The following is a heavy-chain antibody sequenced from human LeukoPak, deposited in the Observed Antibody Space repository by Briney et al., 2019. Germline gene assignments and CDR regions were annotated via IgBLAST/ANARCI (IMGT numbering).Heavy chain of an antibody. CDR2: IYSDGRT. CDR1: GFTVSSNY. CDR3: ARDQGLMGSSGPGWFDP. J-gene: IGHJ5*02. D-gene: IGHD6-13*01. Sequence: GGSLRLSCAASGFTVSSNYMSWVRQAPGKGLEWVSVIYSDGRTCYADSVKGRFTISRDNSKNTLYLQMNSLRAEDTAVYYCARDQGLMGSSGPGWFDPWGQGALVTVSS. V-gene: IGHV3-53*01.